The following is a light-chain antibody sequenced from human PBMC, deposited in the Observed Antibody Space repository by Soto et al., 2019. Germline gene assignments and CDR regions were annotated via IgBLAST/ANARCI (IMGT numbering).Light chain of an antibody. J-gene: IGLJ2*01. V-gene: IGLV2-8*01. CDR2: EVT. CDR1: SSDIGGYDH. CDR3: QAWDSSTVL. Sequence: QSALTQPPSASGSPGQSVTISCTGTSSDIGGYDHVSWYQQHPGKAPKVMIYEVTKRPSGVPDRFSGSKAGNTASLTVFGLQAEDEAVYYCQAWDSSTVLFGAGTKLTVL.